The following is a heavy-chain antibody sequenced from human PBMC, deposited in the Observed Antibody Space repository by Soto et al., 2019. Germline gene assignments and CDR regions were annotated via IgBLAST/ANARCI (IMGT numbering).Heavy chain of an antibody. CDR1: GFTFSSYD. J-gene: IGHJ3*02. V-gene: IGHV3-13*01. Sequence: QPGGSLRLSCAASGFTFSSYDMHWVRQATGKGLEWVSAIGTAGDTYYPGSVKGRFTISRENAKNSLYLQMNSLRAGDTAVYYCARSGGDPPGPNSFDIWGQGTMVTVS. CDR2: IGTAGDT. CDR3: ARSGGDPPGPNSFDI. D-gene: IGHD3-10*01.